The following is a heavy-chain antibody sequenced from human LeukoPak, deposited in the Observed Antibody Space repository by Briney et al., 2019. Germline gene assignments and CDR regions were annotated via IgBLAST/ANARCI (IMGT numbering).Heavy chain of an antibody. V-gene: IGHV3-23*01. Sequence: PGGSLRLSCAASGFTFSSYAMSWVRQVPGKGLEWVSAISGSGGSTYYADSVKGRFTISRDNSKNTLYLQMNSLRAEDTAVYYCAKDRSGYYYFWFDPWGQGTLATVSS. CDR3: AKDRSGYYYFWFDP. CDR1: GFTFSSYA. D-gene: IGHD3-22*01. CDR2: ISGSGGST. J-gene: IGHJ5*02.